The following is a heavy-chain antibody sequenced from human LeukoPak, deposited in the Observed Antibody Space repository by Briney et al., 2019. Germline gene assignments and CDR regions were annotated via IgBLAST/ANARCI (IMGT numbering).Heavy chain of an antibody. CDR3: ASREYYDSRGFFDY. D-gene: IGHD3-22*01. J-gene: IGHJ4*02. Sequence: TTSETLSLTCTVSGGSISSYYWSWIRQPPGKGLEWIGYIYYSGSTNYNPSLKSRVTISVDTSKNQFSLKLSSVTAADTAVYYCASREYYDSRGFFDYWGQGTLVTVSS. CDR1: GGSISSYY. CDR2: IYYSGST. V-gene: IGHV4-59*01.